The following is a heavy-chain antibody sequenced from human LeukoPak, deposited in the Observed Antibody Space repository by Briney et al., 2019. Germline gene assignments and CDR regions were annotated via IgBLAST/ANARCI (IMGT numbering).Heavy chain of an antibody. D-gene: IGHD4-17*01. CDR1: GFTFSNYA. CDR2: ITVSGGTA. V-gene: IGHV3-23*01. CDR3: AKKYGDKLRGFDV. J-gene: IGHJ3*01. Sequence: GGSLRLSCAASGFTFSNYAMSWVRQAPGEGLEWVSAITVSGGTAHYADSVKGRFTISRDNFKSTLYLQMDSLRAEDTALYYCAKKYGDKLRGFDVWGQGTMVTVSS.